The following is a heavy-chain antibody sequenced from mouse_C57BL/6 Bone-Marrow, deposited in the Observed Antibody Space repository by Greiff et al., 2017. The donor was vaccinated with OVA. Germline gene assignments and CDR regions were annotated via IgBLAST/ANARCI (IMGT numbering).Heavy chain of an antibody. J-gene: IGHJ3*01. D-gene: IGHD2-3*01. Sequence: VKLVESGPGLVAPSQSLSITCNVSGFPLTSYGVSWVRQPPGKGLEWLGVIWGDGSTNYHSALISRLSISKDNSNSQVFLKLNSLQTDDQATYYCASPHDGYCFLFAYWGRGTLVTVSA. CDR2: IWGDGST. CDR1: GFPLTSYG. CDR3: ASPHDGYCFLFAY. V-gene: IGHV2-3*01.